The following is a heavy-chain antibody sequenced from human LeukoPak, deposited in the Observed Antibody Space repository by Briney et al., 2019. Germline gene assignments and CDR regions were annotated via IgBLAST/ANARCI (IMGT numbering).Heavy chain of an antibody. CDR3: ARFPKVDTAMVI. CDR2: IYYSGST. Sequence: PSETLSLTCAVYGGSFSGYYWSWIRQPPGKGLEWIGYIYYSGSTNYNPSLKSRVTISVDTSKNQFSLKLSSVTAADTAVYYCARFPKVDTAMVIWGQGTLVTVSS. D-gene: IGHD5-18*01. CDR1: GGSFSGYY. J-gene: IGHJ4*02. V-gene: IGHV4-59*01.